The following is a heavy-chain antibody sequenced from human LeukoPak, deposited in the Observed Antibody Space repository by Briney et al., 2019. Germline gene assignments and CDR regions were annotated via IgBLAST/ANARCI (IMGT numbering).Heavy chain of an antibody. Sequence: PGGSLRLSCQGSGFTFSLYNIHWLRRAPGKGQEWELLSYINGPGSAFFYQDSVRGLFTTSRDNGQNAVFLQMNSLRAHDTAIYYCAKISGHSGFDIWGRGTMVTVSS. D-gene: IGHD4-23*01. V-gene: IGHV3-48*01. CDR1: GFTFSLYN. CDR2: INGPGSAF. CDR3: AKISGHSGFDI. J-gene: IGHJ3*02.